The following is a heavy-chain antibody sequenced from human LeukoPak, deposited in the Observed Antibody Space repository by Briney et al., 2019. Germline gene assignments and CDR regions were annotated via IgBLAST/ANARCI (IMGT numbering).Heavy chain of an antibody. V-gene: IGHV3-48*03. CDR3: ARGSGSPNWFDP. CDR2: ISSSGSTI. D-gene: IGHD3-10*01. CDR1: GFTFSSYE. Sequence: GGSLRLSCAASGFTFSSYEMNWVRQAPGKGLEWVSYISSSGSTIYYADSVKGRFTISRDNAKKSLYLQMDSLRAEDTAVYYCARGSGSPNWFDPWGQGTLVTVSS. J-gene: IGHJ5*02.